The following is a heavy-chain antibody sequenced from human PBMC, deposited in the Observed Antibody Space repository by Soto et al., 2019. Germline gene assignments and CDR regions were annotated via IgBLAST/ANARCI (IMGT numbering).Heavy chain of an antibody. Sequence: RQPPGKGLEWIGAINHSGSTNYNPSLQSRVTISVDTSKNKFSLKLSSVTAADTAVYYCGRMEIVVVPAAMPGEYYYYYYRDVGGKGTT. CDR2: INHSGST. J-gene: IGHJ6*03. CDR3: GRMEIVVVPAAMPGEYYYYYYRDV. V-gene: IGHV4-34*01. D-gene: IGHD2-2*03.